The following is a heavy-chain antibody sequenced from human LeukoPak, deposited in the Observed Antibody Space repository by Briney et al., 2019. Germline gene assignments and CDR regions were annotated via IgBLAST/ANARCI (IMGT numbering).Heavy chain of an antibody. Sequence: KPSETLSLTCTVSGGSISSITYYWGWIRQPPGKGLEWVGHMYYRGNTFYNPSLKSRVTISVDTSKNQFSLKLSSVTAADTAVYYCARDHGSGSSPFDYWGQGTLVTVSS. CDR2: MYYRGNT. V-gene: IGHV4-39*07. J-gene: IGHJ4*02. CDR3: ARDHGSGSSPFDY. D-gene: IGHD3-10*01. CDR1: GGSISSITYY.